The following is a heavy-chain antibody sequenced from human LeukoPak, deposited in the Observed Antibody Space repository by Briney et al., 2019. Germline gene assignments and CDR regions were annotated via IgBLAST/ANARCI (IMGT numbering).Heavy chain of an antibody. Sequence: SETLSLTCTVSGGSISSGDYYWSWIRQPPGKGLEWIGYIYYSGSTYYNPSLKSRVTISVDTSKNQFSLKLSSVTAADTAVYYCARDPPPYGGNSGGTETIDYWGQGTLVTVSS. CDR3: ARDPPPYGGNSGGTETIDY. V-gene: IGHV4-30-4*08. J-gene: IGHJ4*02. CDR2: IYYSGST. D-gene: IGHD4-23*01. CDR1: GGSISSGDYY.